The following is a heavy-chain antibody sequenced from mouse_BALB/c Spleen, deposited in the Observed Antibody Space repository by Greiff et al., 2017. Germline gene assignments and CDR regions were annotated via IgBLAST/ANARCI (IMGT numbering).Heavy chain of an antibody. Sequence: QVQLQQSGAELMKPGASVKISCKATGYTFSSYWIEWVKQRPGHGLEWIGEILPGSGSTNYNEKFKGKATFTADTSSNTAYMQLSSLTSEDSAVYYCARSPDYDVEGFAYWGQGTLVTVSA. D-gene: IGHD2-4*01. CDR2: ILPGSGST. J-gene: IGHJ3*01. CDR3: ARSPDYDVEGFAY. CDR1: GYTFSSYW. V-gene: IGHV1-9*01.